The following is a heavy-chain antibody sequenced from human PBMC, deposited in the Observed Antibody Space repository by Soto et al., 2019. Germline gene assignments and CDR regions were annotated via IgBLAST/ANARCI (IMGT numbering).Heavy chain of an antibody. CDR3: AKALNGSGSFTSYYHYGMDV. D-gene: IGHD3-10*01. CDR1: GFTFSNYA. CDR2: ISGSGRNT. V-gene: IGHV3-23*01. J-gene: IGHJ6*02. Sequence: EVQMLESGGGLVHPGVSLRLSCAASGFTFSNYAMNWVRQAPGKGLEWVSSISGSGRNTYYADSVKGRLTISRDSSKNMLYLQMNSLRVEDTGVYYCAKALNGSGSFTSYYHYGMDVWGQGTTVTVSS.